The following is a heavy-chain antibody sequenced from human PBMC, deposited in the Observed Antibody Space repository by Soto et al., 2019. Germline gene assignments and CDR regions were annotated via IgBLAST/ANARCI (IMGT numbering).Heavy chain of an antibody. Sequence: QVQPQQWGTGLLKPSETLSLTCAVYGWSFSTYYLNWIRQPPGKGLEWIGEINHSGNTQYNPSLKSRVTMSLDTSKNQFSLKLTSVTAADTAVYYCFGWLGSNWLEPWGQGTLVTVSS. CDR3: FGWLGSNWLEP. V-gene: IGHV4-34*01. CDR1: GWSFSTYY. CDR2: INHSGNT. J-gene: IGHJ5*02. D-gene: IGHD3-22*01.